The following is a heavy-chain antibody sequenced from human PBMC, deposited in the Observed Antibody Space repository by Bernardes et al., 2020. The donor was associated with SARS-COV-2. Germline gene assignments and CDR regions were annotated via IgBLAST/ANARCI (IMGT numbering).Heavy chain of an antibody. CDR1: GFDFRDSW. Sequence: GWSLRLSCAGSGFDFRDSWMTWVRQAPGPGLEWVANIKRDGRETYYVDSVKGRFTISRDNAKNLVFLQMNSLRAEDTAVFYCARSAGMDVWGQGTMVTVSS. CDR2: IKRDGRET. J-gene: IGHJ6*02. CDR3: ARSAGMDV. V-gene: IGHV3-7*03.